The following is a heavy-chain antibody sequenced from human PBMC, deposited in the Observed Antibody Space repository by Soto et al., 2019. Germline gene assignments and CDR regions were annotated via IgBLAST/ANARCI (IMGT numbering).Heavy chain of an antibody. D-gene: IGHD4-17*01. CDR3: VRSIDYDLDH. CDR2: VYHTGST. Sequence: QLQLQESGPGLVKPSETLSLTCAVSGGSTGSGGYSWSWIRQPPGKALEWIGYVYHTGSTYYNPSLKGRVNISLDKSKNQSSLRLRSVTAADTAVYYCVRSIDYDLDHWGQGTLVTVSS. J-gene: IGHJ4*02. V-gene: IGHV4-30-2*01. CDR1: GGSTGSGGYS.